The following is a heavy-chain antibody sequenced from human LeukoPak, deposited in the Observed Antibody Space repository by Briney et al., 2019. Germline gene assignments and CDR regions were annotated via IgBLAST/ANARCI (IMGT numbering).Heavy chain of an antibody. CDR3: ARDDYYDSSGYSSGFDY. CDR1: GFXFSSYG. D-gene: IGHD3-22*01. J-gene: IGHJ4*02. CDR2: IWYDGSNK. Sequence: PGGSLRLSCAASGFXFSSYGIHWVRQAPGKGLEWVAVIWYDGSNKYYADSVKGRFTISRDNSKNTLYLQMNSLRAEDAAVYYCARDDYYDSSGYSSGFDYWGQGTLVTVSS. V-gene: IGHV3-33*01.